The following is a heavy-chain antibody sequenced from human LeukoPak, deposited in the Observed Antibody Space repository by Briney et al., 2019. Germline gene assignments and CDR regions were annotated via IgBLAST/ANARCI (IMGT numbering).Heavy chain of an antibody. V-gene: IGHV5-51*01. J-gene: IGHJ6*04. Sequence: GESLKISCKGSGYSFTSYWIGWVRQMPGKGLGWMGIIYSPSFQDHVTISADKSISTAYLQWSSLKASDTAMYYCARLSPYYYGSGRQKEQTKYYYYYGMDVWGKGTTVTVSS. CDR2: I. CDR1: GYSFTSYW. CDR3: ARLSPYYYGSGRQKEQTKYYYYYGMDV. D-gene: IGHD3-10*01.